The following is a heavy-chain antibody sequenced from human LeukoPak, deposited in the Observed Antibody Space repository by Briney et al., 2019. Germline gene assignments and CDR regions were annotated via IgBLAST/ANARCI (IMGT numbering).Heavy chain of an antibody. V-gene: IGHV4-39*07. CDR3: ASRVPKYYDFWSGYYTGRIPLGDFDY. Sequence: KPSETLSLTCTVSGGSISSSSYYWGWIRQPPGKGREWMGRSFYSGGPYYNPSLKSRVTISVDTSKNQFSLKLSSVTAADTAVYYCASRVPKYYDFWSGYYTGRIPLGDFDYWGQGTLVTVSS. J-gene: IGHJ4*02. CDR2: SFYSGGP. D-gene: IGHD3-3*01. CDR1: GGSISSSSYY.